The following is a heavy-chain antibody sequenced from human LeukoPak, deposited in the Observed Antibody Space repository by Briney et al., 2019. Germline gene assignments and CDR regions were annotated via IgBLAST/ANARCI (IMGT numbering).Heavy chain of an antibody. CDR1: GFTFSDHY. J-gene: IGHJ5*02. D-gene: IGHD3-10*01. CDR2: ISSSGTTT. CDR3: ARVGSSRGWFDP. Sequence: GGSLRLSCTGSGFTFSDHYMTWIRQAPGKGLEWISYISSSGTTTYYADSVKGRFTISRANAKTLVYLQMEGLRADDTAVYYCARVGSSRGWFDPWGHGTLVTVSS. V-gene: IGHV3-11*01.